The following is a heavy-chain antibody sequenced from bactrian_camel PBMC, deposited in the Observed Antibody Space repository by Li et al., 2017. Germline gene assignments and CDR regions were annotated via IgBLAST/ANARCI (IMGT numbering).Heavy chain of an antibody. Sequence: VQLVESGGGSVQAGGSLRLSCTASGLAFANSCMGWFRQAPGKEREGVAGIDRGGRTRFAESVKGRFTISRDNAKNMVYLQMNSLEPEDTATYYCAAGRLRGGRCGVMSGRFPDFAYYGQGTQVTVS. V-gene: IGHV3S53*01. CDR2: IDRGGRT. CDR3: AAGRLRGGRCGVMSGRFPDFAY. J-gene: IGHJ6*01. CDR1: GLAFANSC. D-gene: IGHD7*01.